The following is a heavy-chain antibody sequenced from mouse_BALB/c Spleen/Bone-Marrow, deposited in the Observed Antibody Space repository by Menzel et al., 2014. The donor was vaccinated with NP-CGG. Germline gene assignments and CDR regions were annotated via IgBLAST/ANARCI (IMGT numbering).Heavy chain of an antibody. V-gene: IGHV1S53*03. D-gene: IGHD2-4*01. CDR1: GYTFPDHA. J-gene: IGHJ2*01. Sequence: QVQLKESDTELVKPGASVKISCKASGYTFPDHAIHWVKQRPEQGLEWIGYISPGNGYIKYNEKFKGKATLTADKSSSTAYMQFNSLTPEDSAVYFCKRWDYDGDFDYWGQGTTLTVSS. CDR3: KRWDYDGDFDY. CDR2: ISPGNGYI.